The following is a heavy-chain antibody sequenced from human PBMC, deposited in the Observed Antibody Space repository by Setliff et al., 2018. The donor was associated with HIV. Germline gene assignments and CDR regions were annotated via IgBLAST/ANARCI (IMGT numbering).Heavy chain of an antibody. J-gene: IGHJ5*02. Sequence: GGSLRLSCAASGFAFSDFWMSWARPAPGEGLGWVANINHGGNEKYYGGSVKGRFTISRDNAKNSLYLQMNSLRADDTSVYYCARVLLRTNPLYGVASNWFDPWGQGTLVTVSS. CDR2: INHGGNEK. CDR3: ARVLLRTNPLYGVASNWFDP. D-gene: IGHD2-8*01. CDR1: GFAFSDFW. V-gene: IGHV3-7*03.